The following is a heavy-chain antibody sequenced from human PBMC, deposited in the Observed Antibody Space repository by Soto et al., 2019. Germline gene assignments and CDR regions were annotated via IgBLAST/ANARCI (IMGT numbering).Heavy chain of an antibody. CDR2: IRSNTFGGAS. CDR1: GFTFVDPP. Sequence: GGSLRPSCTASGFTFVDPPLSCLRPAPGKGLEWVGFIRSNTFGGASIYAASVKGRFSISRDDSKSIAYLQMNSLKIEDTAVYYCTKDRDNLTGYYSPNSFAYWGQGT. V-gene: IGHV3-49*03. CDR3: TKDRDNLTGYYSPNSFAY. J-gene: IGHJ4*02. D-gene: IGHD3-9*01.